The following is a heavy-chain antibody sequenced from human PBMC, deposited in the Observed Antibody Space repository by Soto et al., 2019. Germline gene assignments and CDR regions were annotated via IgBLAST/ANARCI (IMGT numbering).Heavy chain of an antibody. CDR2: ISSSSSYI. CDR3: ARDREPSSSWYYYYYGMDV. Sequence: EVQLVESGGGLVKPGGSLRLSCAASGFTFSSYSMNWVRQAPGKGLEWVSSISSSSSYIYYADSVKGRFTISRDNAKNXLXXQMNSLRAEDTAVYYCARDREPSSSWYYYYYGMDVWGQGTTVTVSS. J-gene: IGHJ6*02. D-gene: IGHD6-13*01. CDR1: GFTFSSYS. V-gene: IGHV3-21*01.